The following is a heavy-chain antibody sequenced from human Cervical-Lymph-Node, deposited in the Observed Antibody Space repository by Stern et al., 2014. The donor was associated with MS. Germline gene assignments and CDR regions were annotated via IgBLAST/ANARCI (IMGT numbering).Heavy chain of an antibody. CDR3: AHSSSWDQSFDF. Sequence: QITLKESGPTLVKPTQTLTLTCTFSGFSLTTGGVGVGWIRQPPGKALEWLALIYWDDDKRYSPSLERRLTITKDTSKNQVVLTMTNMDPVDTATYYGAHSSSWDQSFDFWGQGTLVTVSS. CDR2: IYWDDDK. V-gene: IGHV2-5*02. D-gene: IGHD6-13*01. CDR1: GFSLTTGGVG. J-gene: IGHJ4*02.